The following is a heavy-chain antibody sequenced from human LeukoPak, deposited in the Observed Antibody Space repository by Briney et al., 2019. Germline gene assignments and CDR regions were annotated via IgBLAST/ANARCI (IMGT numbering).Heavy chain of an antibody. V-gene: IGHV4-38-2*02. CDR2: IYHSGST. D-gene: IGHD3-10*01. Sequence: PSETLSLTCTVSGYSISSGYYWGWIRQPPGKGLEWIGSIYHSGSTYYNPSLKSRVTISVDTSKNQFSLKLSSVTAADTAVYYCASVSITMVRGVINLFYFDYWGQGTLVTVSS. J-gene: IGHJ4*02. CDR3: ASVSITMVRGVINLFYFDY. CDR1: GYSISSGYY.